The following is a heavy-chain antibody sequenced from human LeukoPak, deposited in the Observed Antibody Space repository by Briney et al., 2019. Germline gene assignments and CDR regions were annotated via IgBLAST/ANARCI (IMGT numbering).Heavy chain of an antibody. CDR1: GGSISSSIYY. D-gene: IGHD6-13*01. Sequence: SETLSLTCTVSGGSISSSIYYWGWIRQPPGKGLERIGSMYYGGSTYHNPSLKSRVTISVDTSKNQFSLKLSSVTAADTAVYYCARGIAAAVLDYWGQGALVTVSS. CDR2: MYYGGST. CDR3: ARGIAAAVLDY. V-gene: IGHV4-39*07. J-gene: IGHJ4*02.